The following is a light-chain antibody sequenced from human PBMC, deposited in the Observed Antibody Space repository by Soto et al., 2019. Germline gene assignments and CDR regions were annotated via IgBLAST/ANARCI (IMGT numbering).Light chain of an antibody. CDR1: SSDVGGYNY. CDR3: SSYTSSSTPHV. CDR2: EVS. V-gene: IGLV2-14*01. J-gene: IGLJ1*01. Sequence: QSALTQPACVSGSPGQSITISCTGTSSDVGGYNYVSWYQQHPGKAPKLMIYEVSNRPSGVSNRFSGSKSGNTASLTISGLQAEDEADYYCSSYTSSSTPHVFGTGTKLTVL.